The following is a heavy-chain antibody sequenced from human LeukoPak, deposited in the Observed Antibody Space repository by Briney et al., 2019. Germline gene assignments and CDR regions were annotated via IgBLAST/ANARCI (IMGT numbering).Heavy chain of an antibody. CDR3: ASGVEMATIIY. J-gene: IGHJ4*02. CDR2: ISYDGSNK. V-gene: IGHV3-30-3*01. CDR1: GFTFSSYW. D-gene: IGHD5-24*01. Sequence: GGSLRLSCAASGFTFSSYWMHWVRQAPGKGLVWVAVISYDGSNKYYADSVKGRFTISRDNSKNTLYLQMNSLRAEDTAVYYCASGVEMATIIYWGQGTLVTVSS.